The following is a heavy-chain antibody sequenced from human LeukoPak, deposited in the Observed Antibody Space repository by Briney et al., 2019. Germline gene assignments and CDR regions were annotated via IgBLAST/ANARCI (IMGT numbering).Heavy chain of an antibody. CDR3: AREGTYYDFWSGYLDYYYCGMDV. J-gene: IGHJ6*02. CDR2: ISAYNSNT. V-gene: IGHV1-18*01. Sequence: APVKVSCKASGYTFTRYGISWVRQAPEQGLEWMGWISAYNSNTNYAQKLQGRVTMTTETSTSTAYMELSSLRSEDTAVYYCAREGTYYDFWSGYLDYYYCGMDVWGQGTTVTVSS. D-gene: IGHD3-3*01. CDR1: GYTFTRYG.